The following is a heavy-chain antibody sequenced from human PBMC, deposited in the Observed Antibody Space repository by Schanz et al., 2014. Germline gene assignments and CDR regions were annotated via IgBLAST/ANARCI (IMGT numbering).Heavy chain of an antibody. J-gene: IGHJ3*02. CDR3: ARGGGPEDGFDI. Sequence: QVQLVQSGAEVRKPGASVKVSCKASGYTFISYGINWLRQAPGQGLEWMGRIIPIHGIVNYAQRFQDRVRITADKSTSTAYMELSSLRSDDTAVYYCARGGGPEDGFDIWGRGTILTVSS. CDR1: GYTFISYG. D-gene: IGHD5-12*01. V-gene: IGHV1-69*04. CDR2: IIPIHGIV.